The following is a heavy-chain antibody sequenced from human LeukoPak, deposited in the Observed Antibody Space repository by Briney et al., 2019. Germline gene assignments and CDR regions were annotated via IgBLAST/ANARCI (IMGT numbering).Heavy chain of an antibody. J-gene: IGHJ4*02. CDR2: INHTGST. CDR3: ASSVVVPSAADY. Sequence: SETLSLTCVVYGPSFSNYYWSWIRQPPGKGLEWIGEINHTGSTNYNPPLKSRVAISVDKSKNQFSLNLSSMTAADTAVYYCASSVVVPSAADYWGQGTLVTVSS. V-gene: IGHV4-34*01. D-gene: IGHD2-2*01. CDR1: GPSFSNYY.